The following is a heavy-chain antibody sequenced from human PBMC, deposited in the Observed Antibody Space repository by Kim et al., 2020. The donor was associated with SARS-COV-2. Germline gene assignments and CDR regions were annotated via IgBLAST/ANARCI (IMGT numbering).Heavy chain of an antibody. CDR2: ISYDGSNK. CDR3: AKDLGLSYYDSSGYHQDAFDI. CDR1: GFTFSSYG. D-gene: IGHD3-22*01. V-gene: IGHV3-30*18. J-gene: IGHJ3*02. Sequence: GGSLRLPCAASGFTFSSYGMHWVRQAPGKGLEWVAVISYDGSNKYYADSVKGRFTISRDNSKNTLYLQMNSLRAEDTAVYYCAKDLGLSYYDSSGYHQDAFDIWGQGTMVTVSS.